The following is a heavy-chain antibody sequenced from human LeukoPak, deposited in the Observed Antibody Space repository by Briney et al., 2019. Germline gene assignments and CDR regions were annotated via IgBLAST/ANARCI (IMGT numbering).Heavy chain of an antibody. Sequence: SETLSLTCTVSGGSISSYYWSWIRQPPGKGLEWIGYIYYSGSTNYNPCLKSRVTISVDTSKNQFSLKLSSVTAADTAVYYCARGLPPFYYGSGRGGMDVWGQGTTVTVSS. D-gene: IGHD3-10*01. CDR2: IYYSGST. CDR1: GGSISSYY. J-gene: IGHJ6*02. CDR3: ARGLPPFYYGSGRGGMDV. V-gene: IGHV4-59*01.